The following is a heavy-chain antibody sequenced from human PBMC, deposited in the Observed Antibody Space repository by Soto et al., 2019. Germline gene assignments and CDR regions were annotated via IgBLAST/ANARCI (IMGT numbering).Heavy chain of an antibody. D-gene: IGHD4-17*01. J-gene: IGHJ4*02. Sequence: GGSLRLSCAASGFTFSSYSMNWVRQAPGKGLEWVSSISSSSSYIYYADSVKGRFTISRDNAKNSLYLQMNSLRAEDTAVYYCARSFTAGDYLGWGQGTLVTVSS. CDR3: ARSFTAGDYLG. V-gene: IGHV3-21*01. CDR2: ISSSSSYI. CDR1: GFTFSSYS.